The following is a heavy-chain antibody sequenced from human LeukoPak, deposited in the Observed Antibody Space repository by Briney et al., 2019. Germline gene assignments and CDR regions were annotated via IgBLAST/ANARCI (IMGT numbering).Heavy chain of an antibody. CDR1: GFTFSSYA. Sequence: GGSLRLSCAASGFTFSSYAMSWVRQAPGKGLEWVSAISGSGGSTYYADSVKGRFTISRDNAKNSLSVQMTTLRAEDTAVYYCARLFWNGYYPISFDHYYGMDVWGQGTTVTVSS. CDR3: ARLFWNGYYPISFDHYYGMDV. V-gene: IGHV3-23*01. J-gene: IGHJ6*02. CDR2: ISGSGGST. D-gene: IGHD3-3*01.